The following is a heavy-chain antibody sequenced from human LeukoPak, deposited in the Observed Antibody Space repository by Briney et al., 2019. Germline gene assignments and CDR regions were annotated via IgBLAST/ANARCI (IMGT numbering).Heavy chain of an antibody. D-gene: IGHD4-17*01. CDR3: ARMNGDYGFRNYFYYGLDV. CDR1: GASISGYY. CDR2: MYYSGST. Sequence: SETLSLTCTVSGASISGYYWNWIRQPPGKGLEWIGYMYYSGSTNYNPSLMSRVTMSGDTSKNELSLKLSSVTAADTAVYYCARMNGDYGFRNYFYYGLDVWGQGTTVTVSS. J-gene: IGHJ6*02. V-gene: IGHV4-59*08.